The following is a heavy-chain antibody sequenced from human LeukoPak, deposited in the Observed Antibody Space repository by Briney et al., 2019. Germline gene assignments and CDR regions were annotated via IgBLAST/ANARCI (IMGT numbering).Heavy chain of an antibody. CDR3: ARLPIVVVPSTSFDI. D-gene: IGHD2-2*01. CDR2: INYSGAT. CDR1: GGSISSSSYY. Sequence: SETLSLTCTVSGGSISSSSYYWGWIRQPPGKGLEWIGSINYSGATYYNPSLKSRVTISVDTSKNQFSLKLSSVTAADTAVYYCARLPIVVVPSTSFDIWGQGTMVTVSS. J-gene: IGHJ3*02. V-gene: IGHV4-39*01.